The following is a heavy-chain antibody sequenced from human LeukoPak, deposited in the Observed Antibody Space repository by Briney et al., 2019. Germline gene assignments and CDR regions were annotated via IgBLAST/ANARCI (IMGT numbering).Heavy chain of an antibody. CDR2: IYTSGST. J-gene: IGHJ4*02. D-gene: IGHD6-13*01. Sequence: SETLSLTCTVSGGSINGYYWSWIRQPAGKGLEWIGRIYTSGSTYYNPSLRSRVTMSVDTSKNQFSLKLSSVTAADTAVYYCARDIAADGTSGLDYWGQGTLVTVSS. CDR3: ARDIAADGTSGLDY. CDR1: GGSINGYY. V-gene: IGHV4-4*07.